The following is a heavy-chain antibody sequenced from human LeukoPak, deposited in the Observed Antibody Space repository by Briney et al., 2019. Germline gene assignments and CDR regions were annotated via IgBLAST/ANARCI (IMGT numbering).Heavy chain of an antibody. V-gene: IGHV4-30-2*01. J-gene: IGHJ4*02. CDR3: ARGGDILTGYYKFDY. CDR2: IYHTGIT. D-gene: IGHD3-9*01. CDR1: GGSIISGGYY. Sequence: SETLSLTCTVSGGSIISGGYYWSWIRQPPGKGLEWIGYIYHTGITYNNPSLKSRVTISVDRSKNQFSLELTSVTAADTAVYYCARGGDILTGYYKFDYWGQGTLVTVSS.